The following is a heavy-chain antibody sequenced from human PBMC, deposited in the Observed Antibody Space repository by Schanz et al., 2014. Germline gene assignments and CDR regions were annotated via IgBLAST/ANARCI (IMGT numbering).Heavy chain of an antibody. Sequence: QVQLRESGPGLVKPSETLSLTCTVSGVSISSHYWSWVRQAPGEGLEWIGYLFNSERAKYSPSLESRITMSLDTSKSQFSLHLRYVTAADTAVYYCATIPRGNIYGYFDYWGQGTLVTVSS. J-gene: IGHJ4*02. CDR3: ATIPRGNIYGYFDY. D-gene: IGHD5-18*01. CDR2: LFNSERA. V-gene: IGHV4-59*11. CDR1: GVSISSHY.